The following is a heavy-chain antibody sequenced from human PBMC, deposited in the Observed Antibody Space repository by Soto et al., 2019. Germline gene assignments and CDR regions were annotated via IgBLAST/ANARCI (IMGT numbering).Heavy chain of an antibody. D-gene: IGHD6-6*01. J-gene: IGHJ4*02. CDR3: ARGRDGDY. V-gene: IGHV1-18*01. Sequence: QVHLVQSGAEVKKPGASVKVSCKASGYTFTSYGITWVRQAPGQGLEWMGWISAHNGNTDSAQKLQGRVIVTRDTSTSTAYMELRSLITDDPAVYYCARGRDGDYWGQGALVSVPS. CDR2: ISAHNGNT. CDR1: GYTFTSYG.